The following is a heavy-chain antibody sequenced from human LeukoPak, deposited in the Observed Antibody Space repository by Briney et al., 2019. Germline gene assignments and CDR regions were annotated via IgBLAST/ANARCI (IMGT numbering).Heavy chain of an antibody. D-gene: IGHD5-12*01. CDR1: AGSISSTSHH. CDR3: VRHGGRGGATMGALDS. Sequence: SSETLSLTCTVSAGSISSTSHHWGWIRQSPGKGLEWIGSIYYGRTTYYNPSLNSRVTISVVTSNNQFSLQLNPVTAADTAVYYCVRHGGRGGATMGALDSWGQGSLVTVSS. J-gene: IGHJ4*02. CDR2: IYYGRTT. V-gene: IGHV4-39*01.